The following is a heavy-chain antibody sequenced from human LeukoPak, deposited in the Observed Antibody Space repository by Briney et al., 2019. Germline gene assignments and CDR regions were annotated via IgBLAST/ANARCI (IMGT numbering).Heavy chain of an antibody. D-gene: IGHD2-2*01. Sequence: GESLKISCKGSGYSFSDFWIGWVRQMPGKGLEWMGIVYPGDSDSRYNPSFQGQVTITADKSIGTAYLQWSSLKASDTAMYFCARGGNYCSSSTCYPFLDFWGQGTLVTVSS. J-gene: IGHJ4*02. CDR1: GYSFSDFW. CDR2: VYPGDSDS. CDR3: ARGGNYCSSSTCYPFLDF. V-gene: IGHV5-51*01.